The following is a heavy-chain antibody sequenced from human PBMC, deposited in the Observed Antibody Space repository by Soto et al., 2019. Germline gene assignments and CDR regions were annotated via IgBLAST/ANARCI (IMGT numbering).Heavy chain of an antibody. CDR1: GGSISSSNW. CDR2: IYHSGST. D-gene: IGHD3-10*02. J-gene: IGHJ6*02. CDR3: ASVRGGYYYAMDV. Sequence: QVQLQESGPGLVKPSGTLSLTCAVSGGSISSSNWWSWVRQPPGKGLELIGEIYHSGSTNYNPSLKSRVTISVDKSKNQFSLKLRSVNAADTAVYYCASVRGGYYYAMDVWGQGTTVTVSS. V-gene: IGHV4-4*02.